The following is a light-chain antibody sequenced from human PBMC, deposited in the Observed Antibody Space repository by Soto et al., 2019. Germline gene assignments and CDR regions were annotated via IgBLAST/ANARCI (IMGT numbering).Light chain of an antibody. CDR3: SSYTSSSTSYV. Sequence: QSALTQPASVSGSPGQSITISCTGTSSDVGGYRYVSWYQQHPGKAPKLLICEVNIRPSGVSNRFSGSKSGNTASLTISGLQAEDESDYFCSSYTSSSTSYVFGTGTKLTVL. CDR1: SSDVGGYRY. CDR2: EVN. V-gene: IGLV2-14*01. J-gene: IGLJ1*01.